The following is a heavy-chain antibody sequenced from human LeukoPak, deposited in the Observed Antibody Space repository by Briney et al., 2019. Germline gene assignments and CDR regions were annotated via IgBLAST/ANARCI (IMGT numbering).Heavy chain of an antibody. Sequence: ASVKVSCKASGYTFTSYYMHWVRQAPGQGLEWMGIINPSGGSTSYAQKFQGRVTMTEDTSTDTAYMELSRLRSDDTAVYYCAREGFGSGIAAAGSSPAGVDYWGQGTLVTVSS. V-gene: IGHV1-46*01. D-gene: IGHD6-13*01. CDR3: AREGFGSGIAAAGSSPAGVDY. CDR1: GYTFTSYY. J-gene: IGHJ4*02. CDR2: INPSGGST.